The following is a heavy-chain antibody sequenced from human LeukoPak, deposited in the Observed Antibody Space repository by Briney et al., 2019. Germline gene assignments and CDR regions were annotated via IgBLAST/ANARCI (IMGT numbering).Heavy chain of an antibody. J-gene: IGHJ4*02. CDR1: GFTFSTYA. Sequence: GVTVRLSCAASGFTFSTYAMSWVRQAPGKGLEWVSAISGSAGNTYYADSVKGRFTISRDNSKNTLYLQMNSLRADDTAVYYCAKRGYYHDSSAYFYFDYWGQGTLVTVSS. V-gene: IGHV3-23*01. CDR3: AKRGYYHDSSAYFYFDY. D-gene: IGHD3-22*01. CDR2: ISGSAGNT.